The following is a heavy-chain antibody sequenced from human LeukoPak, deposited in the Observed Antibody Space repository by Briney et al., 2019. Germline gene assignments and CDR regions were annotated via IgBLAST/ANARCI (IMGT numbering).Heavy chain of an antibody. V-gene: IGHV3-53*01. J-gene: IGHJ4*02. CDR2: IYSDGRT. CDR1: GFTVSSNY. Sequence: GGSLRLSCAASGFTVSSNYMSWVRQAPGKGLEWVSVIYSDGRTYYADSVKGRFTISRDNSKNTLYLQMNSLKTEDTAVYYCTTDREPYYDFWSGYEYYFDYWGQGTLVTVSS. D-gene: IGHD3-3*01. CDR3: TTDREPYYDFWSGYEYYFDY.